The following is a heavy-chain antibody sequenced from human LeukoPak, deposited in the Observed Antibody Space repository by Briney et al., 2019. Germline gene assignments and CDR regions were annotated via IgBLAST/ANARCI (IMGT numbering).Heavy chain of an antibody. D-gene: IGHD3-10*01. CDR2: TSSSSSYI. CDR1: GFTFSSYS. Sequence: GGSLRLSCAASGFTFSSYSMNWVRQAPGKGLEWVSSTSSSSSYIYYADSVKGRFTISRDNAKNSLYLQMNSLRAEDTALYYCASRAMVRGVIMNDYWGQGTLVTVSS. V-gene: IGHV3-21*01. J-gene: IGHJ4*02. CDR3: ASRAMVRGVIMNDY.